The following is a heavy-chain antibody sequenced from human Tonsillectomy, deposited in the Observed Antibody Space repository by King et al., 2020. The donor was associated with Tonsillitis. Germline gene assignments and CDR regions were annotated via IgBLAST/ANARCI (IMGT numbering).Heavy chain of an antibody. V-gene: IGHV4-59*01. CDR1: GGSIRSYY. Sequence: QLQESGPGLVKPSETLSLTCTVSGGSIRSYYWSWIRQPPGKGLEWIGYIYYSGSTNYNPSLKSRVTISVDTSKNQFSLKLSSLTAADTAVYYCARDRIFGEDYYYYGMDVWGQGTTVTVSS. J-gene: IGHJ6*02. D-gene: IGHD3-3*01. CDR3: ARDRIFGEDYYYYGMDV. CDR2: IYYSGST.